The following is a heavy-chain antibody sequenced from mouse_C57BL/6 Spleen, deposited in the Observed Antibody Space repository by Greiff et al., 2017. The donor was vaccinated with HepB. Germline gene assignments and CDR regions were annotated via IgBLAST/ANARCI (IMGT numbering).Heavy chain of an antibody. V-gene: IGHV1-72*01. Sequence: VQLQQSGAELVKPGASVKLSCKASGYTFTSYWMHWVKQRPGRGLEWIGRIDPNSGGTKYNEKFKSKATLTVDKPSSTAYMQLSSLTSEDSTVYYCARSTMVTTGWYFDVWGTGTTVTVSS. CDR1: GYTFTSYW. D-gene: IGHD2-2*01. J-gene: IGHJ1*03. CDR2: IDPNSGGT. CDR3: ARSTMVTTGWYFDV.